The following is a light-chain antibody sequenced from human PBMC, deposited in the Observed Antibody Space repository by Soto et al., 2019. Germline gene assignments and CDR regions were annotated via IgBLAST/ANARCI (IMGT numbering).Light chain of an antibody. CDR2: AAS. V-gene: IGKV1-39*01. J-gene: IGKJ5*01. CDR3: QQGDDDPVT. CDR1: QTISTR. Sequence: DIQMTQSPSSLSASVGDRDSITCRAHQTISTRLNWFQQKPGEAPNLLIYAASTLQSGVPSRFSSRASGTDVTLSSNRLQPEDFAAYSWQQGDDDPVTFGQWTRLDIK.